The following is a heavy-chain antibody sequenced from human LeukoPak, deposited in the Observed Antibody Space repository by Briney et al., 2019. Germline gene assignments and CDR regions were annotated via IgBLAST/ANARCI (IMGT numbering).Heavy chain of an antibody. CDR2: ISYDGSIR. J-gene: IGHJ4*02. CDR3: AKSAYSYGFGH. D-gene: IGHD5-18*01. Sequence: GSLRLSCAASEFSFSNFAMYWVRQAPGKGLEWLAVISYDGSIRYYADSVKGRFTISRASSKDTLYLQMNGLRAEDTALYYCAKSAYSYGFGHWGQGTLVTVSS. V-gene: IGHV3-30-3*02. CDR1: EFSFSNFA.